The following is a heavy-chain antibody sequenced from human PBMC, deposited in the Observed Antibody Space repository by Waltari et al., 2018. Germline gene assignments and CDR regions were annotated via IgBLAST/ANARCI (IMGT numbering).Heavy chain of an antibody. CDR2: INHSGST. CDR1: GGSFSGYY. Sequence: QVQLQQWGAGLLKPSETLSLTCAVYGGSFSGYYWSWIRQPPGKGLEWIGEINHSGSTNYNPSLKSRVTISVDTTKNQFSLKLSSVTAADTAVYYCVWSSGWLGAFDIWGQGTMVTVSS. V-gene: IGHV4-34*01. CDR3: VWSSGWLGAFDI. J-gene: IGHJ3*02. D-gene: IGHD6-19*01.